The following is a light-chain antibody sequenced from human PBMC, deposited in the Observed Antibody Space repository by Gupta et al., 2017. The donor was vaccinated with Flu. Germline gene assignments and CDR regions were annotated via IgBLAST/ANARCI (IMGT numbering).Light chain of an antibody. CDR1: QSISSN. CDR3: QQYNGWPPAYT. V-gene: IGKV3-15*01. CDR2: GTS. Sequence: ERVMTQSPATLSVSPGERATLPCRASQSISSNLAWYPQKPGQAPRLLIYGTSTRATGIPARFSGSGSGTEFTLTISSLQSEDFAVYYCQQYNGWPPAYTFGQGTKLEIK. J-gene: IGKJ2*01.